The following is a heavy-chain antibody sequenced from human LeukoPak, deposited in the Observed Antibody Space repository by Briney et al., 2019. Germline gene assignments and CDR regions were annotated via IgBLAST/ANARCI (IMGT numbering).Heavy chain of an antibody. V-gene: IGHV4-39*01. Sequence: SETLSLTCTVSGGSISSISYYWGWIRQPPGKGLEWIGSIYYSGSTYYNPSLESRVTISVDTSKNQFSLKLSSVTAADTAVYYCARGGGSYYHFDYWGQGTLVTVSS. CDR3: ARGGGSYYHFDY. D-gene: IGHD1-26*01. J-gene: IGHJ4*02. CDR1: GGSISSISYY. CDR2: IYYSGST.